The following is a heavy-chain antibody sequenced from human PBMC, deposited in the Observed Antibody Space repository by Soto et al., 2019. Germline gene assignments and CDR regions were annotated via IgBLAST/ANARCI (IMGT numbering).Heavy chain of an antibody. V-gene: IGHV3-15*07. J-gene: IGHJ6*02. D-gene: IGHD3-10*01. CDR3: TTTEGDDYYYYYGMDV. Sequence: GSLRLSCVASGFTFSTYAMNWVRQAPGKGLDWVSLITDGGTTDYAAPVKGRFTISRDDSKNTLYLQMNSLKTEDTAVYYCTTTEGDDYYYYYGMDVWGQGTTVTVSS. CDR2: ITDGGTT. CDR1: GFTFSTYA.